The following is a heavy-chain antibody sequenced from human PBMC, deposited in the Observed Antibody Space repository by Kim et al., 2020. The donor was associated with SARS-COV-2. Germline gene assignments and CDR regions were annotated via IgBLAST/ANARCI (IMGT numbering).Heavy chain of an antibody. CDR2: INHSGST. CDR1: GGSFSGYY. V-gene: IGHV4-34*01. D-gene: IGHD2-15*01. CDR3: ARGKKPAGVVGLPPRNRVNNWFDP. Sequence: SETLSLTCAVYGGSFSGYYWSWIRQPPGKGLEWIGEINHSGSTNYNPSLKSRVTISVDTSKNQFSLKLSSVTAADTAVYYCARGKKPAGVVGLPPRNRVNNWFDPWGQGTLVTVSS. J-gene: IGHJ5*02.